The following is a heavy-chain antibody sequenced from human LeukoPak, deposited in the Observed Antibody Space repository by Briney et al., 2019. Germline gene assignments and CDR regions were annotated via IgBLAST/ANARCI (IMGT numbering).Heavy chain of an antibody. CDR3: ARDSRQLVLHYYYYMDV. J-gene: IGHJ6*03. CDR1: GFTFSSYW. D-gene: IGHD6-13*01. Sequence: GGSLRLSCAASGFTFSSYWMHWVRQAPGKGLVWVSRINSDGSSTSYADFVKGRFTISRDNAKNTLYLQMNSLRAEDTAVYYCARDSRQLVLHYYYYMDVWGKGTTVTVSS. V-gene: IGHV3-74*01. CDR2: INSDGSST.